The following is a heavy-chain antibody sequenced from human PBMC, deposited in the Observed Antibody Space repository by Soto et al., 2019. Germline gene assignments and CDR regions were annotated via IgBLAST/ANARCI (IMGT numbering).Heavy chain of an antibody. V-gene: IGHV4-4*02. J-gene: IGHJ6*02. Sequence: QVQLQESGPGLVQPSGTLSLTCAVSGGSISSTNWWSWVRQSPGKGLEWIGEIYHNGSPDYNPSLKRLVTISVDKSKNHVFMKLTSVTAADTAMYFCGRWLGTSYGRDVWGQGTAVNVSS. CDR3: GRWLGTSYGRDV. CDR1: GGSISSTNW. CDR2: IYHNGSP. D-gene: IGHD3-10*01.